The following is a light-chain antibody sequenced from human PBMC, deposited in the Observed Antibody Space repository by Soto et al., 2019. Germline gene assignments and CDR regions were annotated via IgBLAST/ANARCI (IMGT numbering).Light chain of an antibody. V-gene: IGKV1-39*01. CDR2: GAT. CDR3: QQSYSNPPT. Sequence: IRMTQSPSSLSAPVGDRVTITCRASQSISTYLSWYQQKPGKAPKLLIYGATRLQSGAPSRFTGSGSGTEFTLTISSLQPEDFATYSCQQSYSNPPTFALGTKVDIK. J-gene: IGKJ2*01. CDR1: QSISTY.